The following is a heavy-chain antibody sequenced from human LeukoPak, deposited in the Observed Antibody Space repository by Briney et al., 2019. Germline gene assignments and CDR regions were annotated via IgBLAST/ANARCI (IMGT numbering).Heavy chain of an antibody. CDR1: GYSFTSYW. CDR3: ARQEYCSGGSCYTWFDP. Sequence: GESLKISCKGSGYSFTSYWIGWVRQMPGKGLEWMGIIYPADSDIRYSPSFQGQVTISADKSISTVYLQWSSLKASDTAMYYCARQEYCSGGSCYTWFDPWGQGTLVTVSS. J-gene: IGHJ5*02. V-gene: IGHV5-51*01. CDR2: IYPADSDI. D-gene: IGHD2-15*01.